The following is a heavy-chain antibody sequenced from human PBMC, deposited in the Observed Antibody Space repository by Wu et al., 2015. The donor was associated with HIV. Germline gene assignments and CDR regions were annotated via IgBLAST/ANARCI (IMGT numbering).Heavy chain of an antibody. V-gene: IGHV1-8*03. J-gene: IGHJ6*03. CDR2: MNPNSGNT. CDR3: ARVGCSSTSCYRRAPRSEYYYYYYMDV. Sequence: QVQLVQSGAEVKKPGASVKVSCKASGYTFTSYDINWVRQATGQGLEWMGWMNPNSGNTGYAQKFQGRVTITRNTSISTAYMELSSLRSEDTAVYYCARVGCSSTSCYRRAPRSEYYYYYYMDVWGKGTTVTVSS. CDR1: GYTFTSYD. D-gene: IGHD2-2*02.